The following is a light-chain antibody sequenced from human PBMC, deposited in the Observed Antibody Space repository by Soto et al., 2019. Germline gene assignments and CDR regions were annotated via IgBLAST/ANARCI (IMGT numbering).Light chain of an antibody. J-gene: IGKJ4*01. Sequence: IQMAQSPSTLSASVGDRVTNSLRASQSISSWLAWYQQKPGKAPKLLIYDVSALKRGVPPRFSGSGSGTDFTLTISRLEPEDFAVYYCQQYVTSPLTFGGGTKVDIK. V-gene: IGKV1-5*01. CDR3: QQYVTSPLT. CDR2: DVS. CDR1: QSISSW.